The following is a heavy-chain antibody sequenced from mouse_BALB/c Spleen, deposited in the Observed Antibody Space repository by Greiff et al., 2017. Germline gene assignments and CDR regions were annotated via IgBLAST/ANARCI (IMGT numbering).Heavy chain of an antibody. V-gene: IGHV5-4*02. Sequence: EVKLMESGGGLVKPGGSLKLSCAASGFTFSDYYMYWVRQTPEKRLEWVATISDGGSYTYYPDSVKGRFTISRDNAKNNLYLQMSSLKSEDTAMYYCARIYYDYDGGYFDYWGQGTTLTVSS. CDR1: GFTFSDYY. J-gene: IGHJ2*01. CDR3: ARIYYDYDGGYFDY. CDR2: ISDGGSYT. D-gene: IGHD2-4*01.